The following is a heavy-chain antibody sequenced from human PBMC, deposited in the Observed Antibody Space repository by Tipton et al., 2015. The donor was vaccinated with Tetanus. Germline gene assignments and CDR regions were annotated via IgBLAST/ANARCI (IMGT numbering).Heavy chain of an antibody. V-gene: IGHV4-59*12. J-gene: IGHJ4*02. CDR3: ARLVWGGNSSGWARFDY. CDR1: GGSISSYY. CDR2: IYYSGST. D-gene: IGHD6-19*01. Sequence: TLSLTCTVSGGSISSYYWSWIRQPPGKGLEWIGYIYYSGSTKYNPSLKSRVTISVDTSKNQFSLKLSSVTAADTAVYYCARLVWGGNSSGWARFDYWGQGTLVTVSS.